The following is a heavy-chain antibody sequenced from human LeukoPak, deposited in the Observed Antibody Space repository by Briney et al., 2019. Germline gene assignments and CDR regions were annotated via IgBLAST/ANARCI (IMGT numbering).Heavy chain of an antibody. CDR1: GFTFSSYW. Sequence: PGGSLRLSCAASGFTFSSYWMSWVRQAPGKGLEWVANIKQDGSEKYYVDSVKGRFTISRDNAKNSLYLQMNSLRAEDTAVYYCARDNPPPYYYDSSGYFHYWGQGTLVTVSS. J-gene: IGHJ4*02. D-gene: IGHD3-22*01. CDR2: IKQDGSEK. V-gene: IGHV3-7*01. CDR3: ARDNPPPYYYDSSGYFHY.